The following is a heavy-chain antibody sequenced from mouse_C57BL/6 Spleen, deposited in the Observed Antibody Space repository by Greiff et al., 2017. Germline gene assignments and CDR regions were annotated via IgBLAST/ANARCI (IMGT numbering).Heavy chain of an antibody. CDR1: GYTFTSYW. D-gene: IGHD1-1*01. Sequence: VKLQQPGAELVKPGASVKLSCKASGYTFTSYWMHWVKQRPGRGLEWIGRIDPNSGGTKYNEKFKSKATLTVDKPSSTAYMQLSSLTSEDSAVYYCARQGPYYYGSSYDYAMDYWGQGTSVTVSS. CDR2: IDPNSGGT. CDR3: ARQGPYYYGSSYDYAMDY. J-gene: IGHJ4*01. V-gene: IGHV1-72*01.